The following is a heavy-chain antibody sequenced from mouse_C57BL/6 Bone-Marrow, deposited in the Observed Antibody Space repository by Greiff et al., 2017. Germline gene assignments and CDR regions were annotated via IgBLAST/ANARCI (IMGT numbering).Heavy chain of an antibody. CDR3: APHFDY. CDR2: IDPSDSYT. CDR1: GYTFTSYW. V-gene: IGHV1-59*01. J-gene: IGHJ2*01. Sequence: QVQLQQPGAELVRPGTSVKLSCKASGYTFTSYWMHWVKQRPGQGLEWIGVIDPSDSYTNYNQKFKGKATLTVDTSYSTAYMQLSSLTSEDSAVYYSAPHFDYWGQGTTLTVSS.